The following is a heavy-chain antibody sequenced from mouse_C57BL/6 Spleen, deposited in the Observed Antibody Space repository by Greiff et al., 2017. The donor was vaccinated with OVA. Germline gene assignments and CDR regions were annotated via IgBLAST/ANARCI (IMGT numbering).Heavy chain of an antibody. CDR2: IWSGGST. CDR3: AGLSHYAMDY. V-gene: IGHV2-2*01. CDR1: GFSLTSYG. Sequence: QVQLKESGPGLVQPSQSLSITCTVSGFSLTSYGVHWVRQSPGKGLEWLGVIWSGGSTDYNAAFISILSLSKDNSKSQVFFKMNSLQADDTAIYYCAGLSHYAMDYWGQGTSVTVSS. J-gene: IGHJ4*01.